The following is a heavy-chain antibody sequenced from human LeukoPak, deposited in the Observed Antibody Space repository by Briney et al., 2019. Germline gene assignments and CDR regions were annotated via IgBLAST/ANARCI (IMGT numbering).Heavy chain of an antibody. CDR3: ARDRVAGVGSYYYYGMDV. J-gene: IGHJ6*02. CDR1: GFTFSSYA. V-gene: IGHV3-30-3*01. Sequence: GRSLRLSCAASGFTFSSYATHWVRQAPGKGLEWVAVISYDGSNKYYADSVKGRFTISRDNSKNTLYLQMNSLRAEDTAVYYCARDRVAGVGSYYYYGMDVWGQGTTVTVSS. CDR2: ISYDGSNK. D-gene: IGHD6-19*01.